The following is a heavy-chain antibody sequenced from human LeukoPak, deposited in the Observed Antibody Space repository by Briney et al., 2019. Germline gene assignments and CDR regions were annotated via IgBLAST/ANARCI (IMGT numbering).Heavy chain of an antibody. CDR1: GESFSVYY. CDR2: ISHSGST. V-gene: IGHV4-34*01. Sequence: SETLSLTCAVYGESFSVYYWSWIRLPPGKGLEWLGEISHSGSTNYTPSLKSRVTISVDTSKNQFSLKLSSVTAADTAVYYCARGYSSSSYNWFDPWGQGTLVTVSS. J-gene: IGHJ5*02. CDR3: ARGYSSSSYNWFDP. D-gene: IGHD6-6*01.